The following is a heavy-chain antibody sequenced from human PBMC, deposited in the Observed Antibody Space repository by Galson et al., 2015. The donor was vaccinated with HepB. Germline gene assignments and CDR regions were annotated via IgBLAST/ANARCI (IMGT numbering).Heavy chain of an antibody. CDR2: ISSNGSFK. Sequence: LRLSCAASGFTFSTYGLHWVRQAPGKGLEWVAVISSNGSFKSYAKSVRGRFIISRDTSKNTLFLQMNGLRLDDTAVYYCAKEAGYSTGWYPGFWGQGTLVTVSS. CDR3: AKEAGYSTGWYPGF. V-gene: IGHV3-30*18. J-gene: IGHJ4*02. D-gene: IGHD6-13*01. CDR1: GFTFSTYG.